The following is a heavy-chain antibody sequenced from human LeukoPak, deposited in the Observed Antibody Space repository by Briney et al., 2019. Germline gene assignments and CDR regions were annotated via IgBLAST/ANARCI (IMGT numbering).Heavy chain of an antibody. J-gene: IGHJ4*02. D-gene: IGHD3-22*01. CDR2: IYTSGST. CDR1: GGSISSYY. Sequence: PSETLSLTCTVSGGSISSYYWSWIRQPAGKGLEWIGRIYTSGSTNYNPSLKSRVTMSVDTSKNQFSLKLSSVTAADTAVYYCARSYYYDSSGYYYRYWGQGTLVTVSS. V-gene: IGHV4-4*07. CDR3: ARSYYYDSSGYYYRY.